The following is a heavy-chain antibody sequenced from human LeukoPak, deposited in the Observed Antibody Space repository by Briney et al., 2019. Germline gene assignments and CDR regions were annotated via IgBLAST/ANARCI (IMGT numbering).Heavy chain of an antibody. CDR2: IYHSGST. V-gene: IGHV4-38-2*02. CDR1: GYSISSGYY. CDR3: ARDGFNYDILTGYSNWFDP. Sequence: SETLSLTCTVSGYSISSGYYWGWIRQPPGKGLEWIGSIYHSGSTYYNPSLKSRVTISVDTSKNQFSLKLSSVTAADTAVYYCARDGFNYDILTGYSNWFDPWGQGTLVTVSS. J-gene: IGHJ5*02. D-gene: IGHD3-9*01.